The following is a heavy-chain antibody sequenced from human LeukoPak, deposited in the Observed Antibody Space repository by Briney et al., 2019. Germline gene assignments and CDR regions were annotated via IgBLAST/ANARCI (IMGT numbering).Heavy chain of an antibody. Sequence: GGSLRLSCAASGFTFSSYAMSCVPQAPGKGLEWGSAISGSGGSTYYADSVKGRFTSSRDNPKNTLYLQMNSLRAEDTAVYYCAKDANSNYPHLTYYYYYMDVWGKGTTVTVSS. CDR1: GFTFSSYA. CDR2: ISGSGGST. D-gene: IGHD4-11*01. J-gene: IGHJ6*03. CDR3: AKDANSNYPHLTYYYYYMDV. V-gene: IGHV3-23*01.